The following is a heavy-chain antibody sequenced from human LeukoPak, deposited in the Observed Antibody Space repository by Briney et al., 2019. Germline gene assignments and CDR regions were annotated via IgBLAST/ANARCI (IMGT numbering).Heavy chain of an antibody. D-gene: IGHD7-27*01. CDR2: ISGSGGST. CDR3: ARSGDRGAFDI. Sequence: GGSLRLSCAASGFTFSSYAMSWVRQAPGKGLEWVSAISGSGGSTYYADSVKGRFTISRDNAKNSLYLQMNSLRAEDTAVYYCARSGDRGAFDIWGQGTMVTVSS. CDR1: GFTFSSYA. J-gene: IGHJ3*02. V-gene: IGHV3-23*01.